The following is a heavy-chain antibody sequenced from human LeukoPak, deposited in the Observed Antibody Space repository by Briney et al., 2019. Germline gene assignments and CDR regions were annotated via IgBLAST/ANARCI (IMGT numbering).Heavy chain of an antibody. J-gene: IGHJ4*02. V-gene: IGHV3-7*01. CDR3: ARDARVVIDY. CDR2: MNLNGGEK. Sequence: GGSLRLSCAASGFTFSSYWMSWVRQAPGKGLEWVANMNLNGGEKYYVDSVKGRSTISRDNAKNSLYLLMNSLRAEDTAVYYCARDARVVIDYWGQGTLVTVSS. CDR1: GFTFSSYW. D-gene: IGHD2-15*01.